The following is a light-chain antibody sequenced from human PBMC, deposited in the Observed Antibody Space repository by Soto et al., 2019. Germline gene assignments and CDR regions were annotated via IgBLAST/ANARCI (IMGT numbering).Light chain of an antibody. CDR1: SGSIGSNS. J-gene: IGLJ2*01. CDR2: EDD. V-gene: IGLV6-57*04. CDR3: QSYGTNAVV. Sequence: NFMLTQPHSVSESPGKTVTISCTRSSGSIGSNSVQWYRQRPGSAPTIVIYEDDQRPSGVPNRFAGSIDRSSNSASLTISGLQTEDEADDYFQSYGTNAVVFGGGTKLTVL.